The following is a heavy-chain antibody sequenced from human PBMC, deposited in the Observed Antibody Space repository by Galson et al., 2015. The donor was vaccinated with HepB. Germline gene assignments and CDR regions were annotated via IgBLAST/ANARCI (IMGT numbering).Heavy chain of an antibody. CDR1: GGSFSGYY. V-gene: IGHV4-34*01. CDR2: INHSGST. CDR3: ARGRRVLGYNHFRGHLD. J-gene: IGHJ1*01. Sequence: ETLSLTCAVYGGSFSGYYWSWIRQPPGKGLEWIGEINHSGSTNYNPSLKSRVTISVDTSKNQFSLKLSSVTAADTAVYYCARGRRVLGYNHFRGHLDWGQGTLVTVSS. D-gene: IGHD5-24*01.